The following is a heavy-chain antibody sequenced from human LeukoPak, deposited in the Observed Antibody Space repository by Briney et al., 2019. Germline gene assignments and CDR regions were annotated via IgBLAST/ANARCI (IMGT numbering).Heavy chain of an antibody. V-gene: IGHV3-74*01. D-gene: IGHD3-22*01. CDR2: INSDGSST. CDR3: ARPGYYNSRFDP. J-gene: IGHJ5*02. CDR1: GFTFSNYW. Sequence: PGGSLRLSCAASGFTFSNYWMYWVRQAPGKGLVWVSRINSDGSSTNYADSVKGRFTISRDNAKNTLYLQMNSLRAEDTAVYYCARPGYYNSRFDPWGQGTLVTVSS.